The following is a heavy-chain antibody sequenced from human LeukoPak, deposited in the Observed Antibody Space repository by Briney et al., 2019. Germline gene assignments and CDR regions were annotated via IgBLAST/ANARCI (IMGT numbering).Heavy chain of an antibody. CDR1: GYTFTGYY. Sequence: ASVKVSCKASGYTFTGYYMHWVRQAPGQGLEWMGWINPNSGGTNYAQKFQGWVTMTRDTSISTAYMELSGLRSDDTAVYYCARDFLRGSGSYYFDYWGQGTLVTVSS. CDR2: INPNSGGT. J-gene: IGHJ4*02. V-gene: IGHV1-2*04. D-gene: IGHD3-10*01. CDR3: ARDFLRGSGSYYFDY.